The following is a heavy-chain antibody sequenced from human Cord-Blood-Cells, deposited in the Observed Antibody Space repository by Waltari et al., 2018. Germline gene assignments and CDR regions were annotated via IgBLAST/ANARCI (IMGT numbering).Heavy chain of an antibody. D-gene: IGHD2-15*01. CDR3: ARDTLVGYCSGGSCYSNFDY. CDR2: ISAYNGNT. J-gene: IGHJ4*02. CDR1: GYTFTSYR. Sequence: QVQLVQSGAEVKKPGSSGKVSCKASGYTFTSYRITWVRPAPGTGLQWMGWISAYNGNTNYAQKLQGRVTMTTDTSTSTAYMELRSLRSDDTAVYYCARDTLVGYCSGGSCYSNFDYWGQGTLVTVSS. V-gene: IGHV1-18*01.